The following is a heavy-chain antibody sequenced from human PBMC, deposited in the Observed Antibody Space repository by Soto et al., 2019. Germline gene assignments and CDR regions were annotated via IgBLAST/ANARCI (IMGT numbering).Heavy chain of an antibody. J-gene: IGHJ4*02. D-gene: IGHD6-25*01. Sequence: SETLSLTCAVSGGSISSGGYSWSWIRQPPGKGLEWIGYIYHSGSTYYNPSLKSRVTISVDTSKNQFSLKLSSVTAADTAVYYCARDQGSSAGGHFDYWGQGTLVTVSS. CDR2: IYHSGST. CDR1: GGSISSGGYS. V-gene: IGHV4-30-2*01. CDR3: ARDQGSSAGGHFDY.